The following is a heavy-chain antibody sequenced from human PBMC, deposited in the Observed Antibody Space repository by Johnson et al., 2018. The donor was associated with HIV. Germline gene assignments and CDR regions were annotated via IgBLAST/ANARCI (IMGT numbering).Heavy chain of an antibody. D-gene: IGHD6-19*01. Sequence: VQLVESGGGLVKPGGSLRLSCAASGFTFSNAWMSWVRQAPGKGLEWVGRIKRKTDGGTTDYAAPVQGSFTISRDDSKNTLYLQMNSLKTEDTAVYYCTTDRGGEIAVAGPDAFDIWGQGTMVTVSS. V-gene: IGHV3-15*01. J-gene: IGHJ3*02. CDR2: IKRKTDGGTT. CDR1: GFTFSNAW. CDR3: TTDRGGEIAVAGPDAFDI.